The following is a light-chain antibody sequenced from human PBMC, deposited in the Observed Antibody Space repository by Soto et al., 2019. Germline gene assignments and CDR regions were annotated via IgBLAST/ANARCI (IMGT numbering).Light chain of an antibody. V-gene: IGKV3-20*01. Sequence: EIVLRQSPRTLSLSPGERATLSCRGRQSLRSTSLAWYQQKPGQAPRLLISGASTRAADIPDRFSGSGSGTDFTLTIGRLEPEGLAVYYCQQYDSSPRTFGQGTKVDIK. J-gene: IGKJ1*01. CDR2: GAS. CDR3: QQYDSSPRT. CDR1: QSLRSTS.